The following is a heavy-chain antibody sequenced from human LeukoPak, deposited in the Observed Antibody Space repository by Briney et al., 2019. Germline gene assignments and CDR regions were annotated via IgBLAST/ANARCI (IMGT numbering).Heavy chain of an antibody. J-gene: IGHJ4*01. V-gene: IGHV1-69*05. CDR1: EGTFSSYA. CDR2: IIPIFGTA. Sequence: SVKVSCKASEGTFSSYAISWVRQAPGQGLEWMGRIIPIFGTANYAQKFQGRVTITTDESTSTAYMELSSLRSEDTAVYYCARTGPSVVVVAATLVDYWGHGTLVTVSS. D-gene: IGHD2-15*01. CDR3: ARTGPSVVVVAATLVDY.